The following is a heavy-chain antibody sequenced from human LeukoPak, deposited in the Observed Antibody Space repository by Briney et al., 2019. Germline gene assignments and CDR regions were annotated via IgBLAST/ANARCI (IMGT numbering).Heavy chain of an antibody. V-gene: IGHV3-30*02. Sequence: GGSLRLSCAASGFTFSSYGIHWVRQAPGKGLEWVAFIRYDGSNKYYADSVKGRFTISRDNSKNTLYLQMNSLRPEDTAVYYCAKDQGAGSWAVAGYWGEGTLVTVSS. D-gene: IGHD6-19*01. CDR2: IRYDGSNK. CDR1: GFTFSSYG. CDR3: AKDQGAGSWAVAGY. J-gene: IGHJ4*02.